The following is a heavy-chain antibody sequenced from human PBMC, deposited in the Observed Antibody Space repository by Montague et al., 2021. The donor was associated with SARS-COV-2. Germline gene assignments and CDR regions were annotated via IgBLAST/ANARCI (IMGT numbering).Heavy chain of an antibody. CDR1: GFTFSSYA. V-gene: IGHV3-23*01. Sequence: SLSLSCSASGFTFSSYAMSWVRQAPGKGLEWVSAISGSGGSTYYADSVKGRFTISRDNSKNTLYLQMNSLRAEDTAVYYCAKEGDYDILTGYYPNRRYFDYWGQGTLVTVSS. D-gene: IGHD3-9*01. CDR2: ISGSGGST. J-gene: IGHJ4*02. CDR3: AKEGDYDILTGYYPNRRYFDY.